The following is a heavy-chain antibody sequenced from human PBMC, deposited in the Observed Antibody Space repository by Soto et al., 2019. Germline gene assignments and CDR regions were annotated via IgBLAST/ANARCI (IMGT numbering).Heavy chain of an antibody. CDR3: ARVHYNRHSDPPYYMDV. CDR2: TYYRSKWYN. J-gene: IGHJ6*03. D-gene: IGHD1-7*01. CDR1: GDSVSSNSAA. Sequence: PPKTLSLTCAISGDSVSSNSAAWNWIRQSPSRGLEWLGRTYYRSKWYNDYAVSVKSRITINPDTSKNQFSLHLNSVTPEDTAVYYCARVHYNRHSDPPYYMDVPGKGTTVTVSS. V-gene: IGHV6-1*01.